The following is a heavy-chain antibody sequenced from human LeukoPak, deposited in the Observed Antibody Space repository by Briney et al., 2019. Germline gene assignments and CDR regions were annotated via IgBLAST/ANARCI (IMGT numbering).Heavy chain of an antibody. CDR1: GFTLSSNS. Sequence: GGSLRLSCTAPGFTLSSNSMNWVRQAPGKGLEWIAYITSSSSTINYADSVKGRFTISRDNAKNSLYLQMNSLRDEDTAVYYCARGIVGAAYFDYWGQGTLVTVSS. V-gene: IGHV3-48*02. J-gene: IGHJ4*02. CDR3: ARGIVGAAYFDY. D-gene: IGHD1-26*01. CDR2: ITSSSSTI.